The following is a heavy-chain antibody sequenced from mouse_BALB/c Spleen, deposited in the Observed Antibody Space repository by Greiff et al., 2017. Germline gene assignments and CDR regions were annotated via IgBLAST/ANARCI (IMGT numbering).Heavy chain of an antibody. CDR3: ARLDYYGLDY. CDR2: ISYSGST. D-gene: IGHD1-2*01. J-gene: IGHJ2*01. Sequence: EVKLMESGPGLVKPSQSLSLTCTVTGYSITSDYAWNWIRQFPGNKLEWMGYISYSGSTSYNPSLKSRISITRDTSKNQFFLQLNSVTTEDTATYYCARLDYYGLDYWGQGTTLTVSS. CDR1: GYSITSDYA. V-gene: IGHV3-2*02.